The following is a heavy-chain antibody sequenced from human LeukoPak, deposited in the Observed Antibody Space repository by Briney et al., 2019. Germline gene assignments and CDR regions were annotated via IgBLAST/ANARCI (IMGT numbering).Heavy chain of an antibody. V-gene: IGHV3-23*01. Sequence: PGGTLRLSCAASGFTFSDYGMSWVRQAPGKGLEWVSAISGSGGSTYYADSVKGRFTISRDNSKNTLYLQMNSLRAEDTAVYYCARVYFDSSGYPTTDYFDYWGQGTLVTVSS. D-gene: IGHD3-22*01. J-gene: IGHJ4*02. CDR1: GFTFSDYG. CDR2: ISGSGGST. CDR3: ARVYFDSSGYPTTDYFDY.